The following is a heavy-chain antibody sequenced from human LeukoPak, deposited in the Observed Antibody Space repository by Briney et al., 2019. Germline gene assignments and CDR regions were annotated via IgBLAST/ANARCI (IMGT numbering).Heavy chain of an antibody. CDR1: GYTFTSYA. Sequence: ASVKVSCTASGYTFTSYAMHWVRRAPGQRLEWMGWINAGNGDTKYSQKFQGRVTIARDTSASTAYMELSSLRSEDTAVYYCARDRGGTGDFDYWGQGTLVTVSS. J-gene: IGHJ4*02. D-gene: IGHD1-1*01. V-gene: IGHV1-3*01. CDR3: ARDRGGTGDFDY. CDR2: INAGNGDT.